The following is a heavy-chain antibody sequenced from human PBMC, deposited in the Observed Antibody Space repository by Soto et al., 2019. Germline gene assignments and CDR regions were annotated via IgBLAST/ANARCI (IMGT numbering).Heavy chain of an antibody. J-gene: IGHJ6*02. Sequence: QVQLVDSGGGVVQPGRSLRLSCAASGFTFSSYAMHWVRQAPGKGLEWVAVISYDGSNKYYADSVKGRFTISRDNSKNTLYLQMNSLRAEDTAVYYCARSIAALTREFYYGMDVWGQGTTVTVSS. D-gene: IGHD6-6*01. CDR3: ARSIAALTREFYYGMDV. V-gene: IGHV3-30-3*01. CDR2: ISYDGSNK. CDR1: GFTFSSYA.